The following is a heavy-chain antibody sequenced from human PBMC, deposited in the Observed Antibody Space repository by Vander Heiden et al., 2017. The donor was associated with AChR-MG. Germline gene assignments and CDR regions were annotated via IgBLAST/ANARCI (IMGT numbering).Heavy chain of an antibody. D-gene: IGHD3-22*01. Sequence: EVQLLESGGGLVQPGGSLRLSCAASGFTFSSYAMGWVRQAPGKGLEWGSAISGSGGRTYYADSVKGRFTISRDNSKNTLYLQMNSLRAEDTAVYYCAKPGYYDSSGYNEKDLDYWGQGTLVTVSS. CDR3: AKPGYYDSSGYNEKDLDY. V-gene: IGHV3-23*01. CDR2: ISGSGGRT. CDR1: GFTFSSYA. J-gene: IGHJ4*02.